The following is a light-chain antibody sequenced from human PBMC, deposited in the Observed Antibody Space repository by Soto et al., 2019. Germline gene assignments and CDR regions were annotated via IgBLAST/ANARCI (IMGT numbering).Light chain of an antibody. CDR3: SSYPTSNTLEAV. Sequence: QSVLTQPASVSGSPGQSITISCTGTSSDVGGYNYVSWYQQLPGKAPKLMIYEVSNRPSGVSIRFSGSKSGNTASLTISGLQAEDEADYYCSSYPTSNTLEAVFGGGTKLTVL. J-gene: IGLJ2*01. CDR2: EVS. CDR1: SSDVGGYNY. V-gene: IGLV2-14*01.